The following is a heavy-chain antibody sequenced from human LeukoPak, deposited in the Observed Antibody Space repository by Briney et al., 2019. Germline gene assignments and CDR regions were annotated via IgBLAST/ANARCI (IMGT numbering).Heavy chain of an antibody. CDR2: IYYDGSKK. Sequence: PGGSLRLSCAASGFTFSSYGMHWVRQAPGKGLEWVAVIYYDGSKKYYADSVKGRFTISKDNSKSTLYLQMNSLRAEDTAVYYCESRAMVRGAFIERWGQGTLVTVSS. J-gene: IGHJ4*02. V-gene: IGHV3-33*01. CDR1: GFTFSSYG. D-gene: IGHD3-10*01. CDR3: ESRAMVRGAFIER.